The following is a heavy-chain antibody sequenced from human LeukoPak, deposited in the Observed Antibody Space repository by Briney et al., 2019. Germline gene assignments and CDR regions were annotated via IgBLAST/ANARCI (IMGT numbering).Heavy chain of an antibody. V-gene: IGHV4-59*12. CDR3: ARIPSVFKDSAWYEACIDP. Sequence: PSETLSLSCTLSVGSLSSYYWSWIRQPPRKGLECIGDIYYSGSTNCNPSLQSRVTMSLAKSKTQFSLKLSSVTAADTAVYYCARIPSVFKDSAWYEACIDPWGPGILVTVSS. J-gene: IGHJ5*02. D-gene: IGHD6-19*01. CDR2: IYYSGST. CDR1: VGSLSSYY.